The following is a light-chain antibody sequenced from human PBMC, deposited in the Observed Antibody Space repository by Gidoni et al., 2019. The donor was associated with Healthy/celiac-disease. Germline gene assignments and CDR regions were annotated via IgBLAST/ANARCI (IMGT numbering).Light chain of an antibody. CDR3: QQYGSSPRA. CDR1: QSVSSSY. Sequence: DIVLTQSPGTLSLYPGERATLSCRASQSVSSSYLAWYQQKPGQAPRLLIYCASSRATGIPDRFFGSGAGTDFTLTITRLEPEDVAVYYCQQYGSSPRAFGPGTKVEIK. V-gene: IGKV3-20*01. J-gene: IGKJ1*01. CDR2: CAS.